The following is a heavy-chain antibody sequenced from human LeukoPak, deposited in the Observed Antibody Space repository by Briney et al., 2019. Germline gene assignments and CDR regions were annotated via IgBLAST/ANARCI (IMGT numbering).Heavy chain of an antibody. CDR3: AKGFWSGTHDY. Sequence: SETLSLTCTVSGGSISSYYWSWIRQPPGKGLEWIGYIYYSGSTNYNPSLKSRVTISVDTSKNQFSLKLSSVTAADTAVYYCAKGFWSGTHDYWGQGTLVTVSS. D-gene: IGHD3-10*01. V-gene: IGHV4-59*12. CDR2: IYYSGST. CDR1: GGSISSYY. J-gene: IGHJ4*02.